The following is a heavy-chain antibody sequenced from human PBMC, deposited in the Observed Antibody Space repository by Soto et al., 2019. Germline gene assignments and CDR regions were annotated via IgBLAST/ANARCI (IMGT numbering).Heavy chain of an antibody. CDR3: ATTPYYYYYMDV. V-gene: IGHV1-3*01. J-gene: IGHJ6*03. CDR1: GYTFTSYA. CDR2: INAGNGNT. Sequence: ASVKVSCKASGYTFTSYAMHWVRKAPGQRLEWMGWINAGNGNTKYSQKFQGRVTITADKSTSTAYMELSSLRSEDTAVYYCATTPYYYYYMDVWGKGTTVTVSS.